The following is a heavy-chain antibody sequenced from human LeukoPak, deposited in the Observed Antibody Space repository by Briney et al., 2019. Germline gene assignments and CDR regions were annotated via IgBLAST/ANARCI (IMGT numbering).Heavy chain of an antibody. CDR2: ISGSGGST. D-gene: IGHD3-10*01. CDR1: GFTFSSYA. CDR3: AKEYYYDSGSYYAIDY. V-gene: IGHV3-23*01. Sequence: PGGSLRLSCAASGFTFSSYAMSWVRQAPGKGLEWVSAISGSGGSTYYADSVKGRFTISRDNSKNTLYLQMYSLRAEDTAVYYCAKEYYYDSGSYYAIDYWGQGTLVTVSS. J-gene: IGHJ4*02.